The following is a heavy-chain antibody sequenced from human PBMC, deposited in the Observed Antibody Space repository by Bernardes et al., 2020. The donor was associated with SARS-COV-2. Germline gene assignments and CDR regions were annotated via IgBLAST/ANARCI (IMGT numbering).Heavy chain of an antibody. Sequence: ASVKVSCRASGYTFTRYALIWVRQAPGQGLEWMGWINPDTGNPTYAQGFTGRIVFSLDTSVSTAYLQINSLKAEDTAVYYCARGTDPVVVVPVPNWFAPWGQGTLVTVSS. V-gene: IGHV7-4-1*02. CDR2: INPDTGNP. J-gene: IGHJ5*02. CDR3: ARGTDPVVVVPVPNWFAP. CDR1: GYTFTRYA. D-gene: IGHD2-15*01.